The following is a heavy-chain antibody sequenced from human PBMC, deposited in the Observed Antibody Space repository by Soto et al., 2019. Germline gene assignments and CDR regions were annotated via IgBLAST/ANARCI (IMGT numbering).Heavy chain of an antibody. D-gene: IGHD2-2*01. Sequence: LSLTCDVYGGSFSGYYWTWIRQPPGKGLEWIGEINHSGGTNYNPSLKSRVTLSVDTSKNQFSLKLSSVTVADTAVYYCARIRYQLPSSVVWFDTWGQGILVTVSS. CDR2: INHSGGT. CDR1: GGSFSGYY. J-gene: IGHJ5*02. V-gene: IGHV4-34*01. CDR3: ARIRYQLPSSVVWFDT.